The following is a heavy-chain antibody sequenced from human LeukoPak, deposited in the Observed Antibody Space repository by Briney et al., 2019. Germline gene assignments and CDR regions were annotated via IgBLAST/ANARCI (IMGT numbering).Heavy chain of an antibody. D-gene: IGHD6-13*01. CDR2: ISSNGGST. CDR3: AKDLRSRIAAAGAPDY. Sequence: GGSLRLSCAASGFTFSSYAMHWVRQAPGKGLEYVSAISSNGGSTYYANSVKGRFTISRDNSKNTLYLQMGSLRAEDMAVYYCAKDLRSRIAAAGAPDYWGQGTLVTVSS. J-gene: IGHJ4*02. V-gene: IGHV3-64*01. CDR1: GFTFSSYA.